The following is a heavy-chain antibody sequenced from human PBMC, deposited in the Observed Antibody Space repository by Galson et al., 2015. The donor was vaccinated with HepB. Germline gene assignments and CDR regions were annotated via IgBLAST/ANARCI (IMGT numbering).Heavy chain of an antibody. CDR3: ARGVDTPMGKSYYYGLDV. Sequence: SVKVSCKASGYTFINYGINWVRQAPGQGLEWMGWISGYNGNTKYAQKVQGRVTMTTDTSTSTAYMELRSLRSDDTAVYYCARGVDTPMGKSYYYGLDVWGQGTTVTVSS. V-gene: IGHV1-18*01. CDR1: GYTFINYG. J-gene: IGHJ6*02. D-gene: IGHD5-18*01. CDR2: ISGYNGNT.